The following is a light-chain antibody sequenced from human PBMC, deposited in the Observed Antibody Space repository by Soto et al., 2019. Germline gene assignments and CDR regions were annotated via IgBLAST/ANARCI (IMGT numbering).Light chain of an antibody. V-gene: IGKV3-11*01. Sequence: EIVLTQSPTTLSLSPGERATLSCRASHNVNNWLAWYQQKPGQAPRLLIYNAWSRATGIPARFSGSGSGTDFTLTISSLEPEDSAVYYCQHRNDWPLTVGGGTKVEIK. CDR3: QHRNDWPLT. CDR1: HNVNNW. J-gene: IGKJ4*01. CDR2: NAW.